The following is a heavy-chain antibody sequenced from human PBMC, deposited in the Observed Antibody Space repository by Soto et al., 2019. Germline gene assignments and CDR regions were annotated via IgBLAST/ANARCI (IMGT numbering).Heavy chain of an antibody. V-gene: IGHV2-5*02. D-gene: IGHD1-7*01. CDR2: IYWDDDK. CDR1: GFSLTTYGVG. Sequence: SGPRCEPTQTLTLTCTFSGFSLTTYGVGVGWIRQPPGKALQWLALIYWDDDKRYCPSLKSRLTITKDTSKNQVVLTMTNMDPVDTATYFCAHRLALNSDWNYGRFDYWGQGTLVTVSS. CDR3: AHRLALNSDWNYGRFDY. J-gene: IGHJ4*02.